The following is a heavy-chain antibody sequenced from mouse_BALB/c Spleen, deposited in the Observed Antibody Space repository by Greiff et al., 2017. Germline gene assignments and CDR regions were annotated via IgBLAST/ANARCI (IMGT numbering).Heavy chain of an antibody. CDR3: ARSPGRYYAMDY. V-gene: IGHV5-17*02. CDR2: ISSGSSTI. D-gene: IGHD3-3*01. CDR1: GFTFSSFG. Sequence: EVQGVESGGGLVQPGGSRKLSCAASGFTFSSFGMHWVRQAPEKGLEWVAYISSGSSTIYYADTVKGRFPISRDNPKNTLFLQMTSLRSEDTAMYYCARSPGRYYAMDYWGQGTSVTVSS. J-gene: IGHJ4*01.